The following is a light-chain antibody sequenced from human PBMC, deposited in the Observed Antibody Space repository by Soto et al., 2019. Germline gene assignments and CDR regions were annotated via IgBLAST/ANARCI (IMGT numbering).Light chain of an antibody. CDR3: QHRSYWLT. CDR2: DSY. V-gene: IGKV3-11*01. CDR1: QSVGSY. Sequence: IVLTQSPATPSLSPGERATLSCRASQSVGSYLAWYQHKPGQSPRLLIYDSYNRVSGIPARFSGSGSGTDFTLTISSLVPDDVGVYYCQHRSYWLTLRGGTKVDIK. J-gene: IGKJ4*01.